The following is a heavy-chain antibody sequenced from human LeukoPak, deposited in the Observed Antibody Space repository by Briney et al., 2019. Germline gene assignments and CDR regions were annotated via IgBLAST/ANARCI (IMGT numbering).Heavy chain of an antibody. CDR3: ARDFKGGGSWYGPGAFDI. CDR1: GGSINSDY. CDR2: IYTSGST. J-gene: IGHJ3*02. V-gene: IGHV4-4*07. Sequence: TETLSLTCTVSGGSINSDYWSWIRQPAGKGLEWIGRIYTSGSTIYNPSLKSRVTMSVDTSKNQFSLKLSSVTAADTAVYYCARDFKGGGSWYGPGAFDIWGQGTMVTVSS. D-gene: IGHD2-15*01.